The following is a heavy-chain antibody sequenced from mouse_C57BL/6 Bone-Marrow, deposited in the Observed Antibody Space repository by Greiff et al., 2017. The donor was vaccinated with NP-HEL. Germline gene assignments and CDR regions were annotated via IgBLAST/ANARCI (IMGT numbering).Heavy chain of an antibody. V-gene: IGHV1-19*01. CDR1: GYTFTDYY. CDR2: INPYNGGT. CDR3: ARVVATRYFDV. D-gene: IGHD1-1*01. Sequence: VQLQQSGPVLVKPGASVKTSCKASGYTFTDYYMNWVKQSHGKSLEWIGVINPYNGGTRYNQKFKGKATLTVDKSSSTAYMELNSLTSEDSAVYYCARVVATRYFDVWGTGTTVTVSS. J-gene: IGHJ1*03.